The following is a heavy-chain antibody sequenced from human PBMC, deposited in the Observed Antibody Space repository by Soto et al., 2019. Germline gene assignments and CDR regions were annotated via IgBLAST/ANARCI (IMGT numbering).Heavy chain of an antibody. CDR2: IYYSGST. J-gene: IGHJ6*02. V-gene: IGHV4-39*01. Sequence: SETLSLTCTVSGGSISSSSYYWGWIRQPPGKGLEWIGSIYYSGSTYYNPSLKSRVTISVDTSKNQFSLKLSSVTAADTAVYYCATLPLNAYSSSSEDVWGQGTTVTVSS. CDR1: GGSISSSSYY. D-gene: IGHD6-6*01. CDR3: ATLPLNAYSSSSEDV.